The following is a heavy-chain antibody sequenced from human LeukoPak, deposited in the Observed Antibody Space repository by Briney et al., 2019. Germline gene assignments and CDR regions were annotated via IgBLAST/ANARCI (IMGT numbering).Heavy chain of an antibody. J-gene: IGHJ6*02. Sequence: PGGSLRLSWPPSASTLSTNGRTWVRQLPAKGLEWVALIPYVGSNKYHADSVKGRFTISRDNSKNTLYLQMNSLRAEDTAVYYCAKPGGYCSSTSCFYGMDVWGQGTTVTVSS. CDR3: AKPGGYCSSTSCFYGMDV. D-gene: IGHD2-2*01. CDR1: ASTLSTNG. V-gene: IGHV3-30*02. CDR2: IPYVGSNK.